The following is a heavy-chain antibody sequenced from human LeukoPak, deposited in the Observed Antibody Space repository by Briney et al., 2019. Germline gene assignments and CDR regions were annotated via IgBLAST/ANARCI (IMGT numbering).Heavy chain of an antibody. D-gene: IGHD4-23*01. J-gene: IGHJ3*02. CDR1: GGSISSGDYY. CDR2: IYYSGST. CDR3: ARPLTLGGDAFDI. V-gene: IGHV4-30-4*08. Sequence: PSQTLSLTCTVSGGSISSGDYYWSWIRQPPGKGLEWIGYIYYSGSTYYNPSLKSRVTISVDTSKNQFSLKLGSVTAADTAVYYCARPLTLGGDAFDIWGQGTMVTVSS.